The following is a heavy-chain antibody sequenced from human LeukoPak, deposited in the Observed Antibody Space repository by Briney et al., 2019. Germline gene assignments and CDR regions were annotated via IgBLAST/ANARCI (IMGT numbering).Heavy chain of an antibody. V-gene: IGHV3-30*04. CDR2: ISYDGSNK. D-gene: IGHD3-9*01. CDR3: ARDAGKYYDILTGYGNWFDP. CDR1: GFTFSSYA. J-gene: IGHJ5*02. Sequence: GGSLRLSCAASGFTFSSYAMHWVRQAPGKGLEWVAVISYDGSNKYYADSVKGRFTISRDNSKSTLYLQMNSLRAKDTAVYYCARDAGKYYDILTGYGNWFDPWGQGTLVTVSS.